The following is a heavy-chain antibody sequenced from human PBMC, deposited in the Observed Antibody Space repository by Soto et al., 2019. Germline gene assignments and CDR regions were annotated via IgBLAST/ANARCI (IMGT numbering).Heavy chain of an antibody. Sequence: QVQLVQSGAEVKKPGSSVKVSCKASGGTFSSYAISWVRQAPGQGLEWMGGIIPIFGTANYAQKCQGRVTSTAEESTSTAYLERSSLRSEVRAGDYCASSGSGSPFDYWGQGTLVTVSS. V-gene: IGHV1-69*12. D-gene: IGHD1-26*01. J-gene: IGHJ4*02. CDR3: ASSGSGSPFDY. CDR1: GGTFSSYA. CDR2: IIPIFGTA.